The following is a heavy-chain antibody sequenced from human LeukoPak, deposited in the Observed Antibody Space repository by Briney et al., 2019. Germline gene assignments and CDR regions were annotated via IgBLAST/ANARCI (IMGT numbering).Heavy chain of an antibody. CDR1: GFTFSDTW. J-gene: IGHJ3*02. D-gene: IGHD3-22*01. V-gene: IGHV3-7*01. Sequence: PGGSLRLSCAASGFTFSDTWLSWVRQAPGKGLEWVANINKDGGQKYYVDSVKGRFTISRDNAKNSLYLQMNSLRVEDTAVYYCARVAPYYYDSSGYPDAFDIWGQGTMVTVSS. CDR2: INKDGGQK. CDR3: ARVAPYYYDSSGYPDAFDI.